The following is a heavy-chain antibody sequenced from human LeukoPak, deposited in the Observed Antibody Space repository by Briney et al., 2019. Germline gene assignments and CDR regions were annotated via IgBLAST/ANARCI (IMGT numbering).Heavy chain of an antibody. CDR1: GGSISSGDYY. CDR3: ARALLSPSLHPFDP. CDR2: IYYSGST. Sequence: PSQTLSLTCSVSGGSISSGDYYWSWIRQPPGKGLEWIGYIYYSGSTYSNPSLKSRVTMSVDTSKNQFSLKLSSVTAADTAVYYCARALLSPSLHPFDPWGQGTLVTVSS. V-gene: IGHV4-30-4*01. D-gene: IGHD3-16*01. J-gene: IGHJ5*02.